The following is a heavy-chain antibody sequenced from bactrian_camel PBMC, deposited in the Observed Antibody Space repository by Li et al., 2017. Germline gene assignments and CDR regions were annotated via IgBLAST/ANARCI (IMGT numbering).Heavy chain of an antibody. D-gene: IGHD3*01. CDR2: VDRTGVI. J-gene: IGHJ4*01. CDR1: TYTAC. V-gene: IGHV3S42*01. Sequence: EVQLVESGGGAVQTGGSLRLSCVASTYTACMGWVRQAPGQEREAVATVDRTGVIRYVDAVKGRFTASRDNAKDTLYLQMNSLKIEDTAVYYCALGSSRQATMTARGKGTQVTVS.